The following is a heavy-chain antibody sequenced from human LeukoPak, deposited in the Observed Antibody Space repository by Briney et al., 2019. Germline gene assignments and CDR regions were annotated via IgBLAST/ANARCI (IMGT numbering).Heavy chain of an antibody. CDR2: IWYDGYDK. Sequence: PGRSLRLSCAASGFTFSTYGMHWVRQAPGKGLEWVAVIWYDGYDKYYADSVKGRFTISRDNSKNTLYLHMNSLRAEDTALYYCAKDLWKYSSSSFGYWGQGTLVTVSS. J-gene: IGHJ4*02. CDR1: GFTFSTYG. D-gene: IGHD6-6*01. CDR3: AKDLWKYSSSSFGY. V-gene: IGHV3-33*06.